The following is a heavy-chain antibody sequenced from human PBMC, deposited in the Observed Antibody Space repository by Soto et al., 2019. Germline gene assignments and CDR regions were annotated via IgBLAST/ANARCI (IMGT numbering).Heavy chain of an antibody. Sequence: QVQLQESGPGLVKPSGTLSLTCAVSGGSISSSNWWSWVRQRPGKGLEWIGEIYHSGSTNYNPSLKSRVTISVDKSKNQFSLKLRSVTAAETAVYYCARDHTIAYSSGWYFYEGRQHAFDIWGQGTMVTVSS. J-gene: IGHJ3*02. CDR2: IYHSGST. CDR1: GGSISSSNW. D-gene: IGHD6-19*01. V-gene: IGHV4-4*02. CDR3: ARDHTIAYSSGWYFYEGRQHAFDI.